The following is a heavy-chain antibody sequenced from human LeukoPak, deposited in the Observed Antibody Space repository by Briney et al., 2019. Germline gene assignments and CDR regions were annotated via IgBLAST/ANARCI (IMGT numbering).Heavy chain of an antibody. J-gene: IGHJ4*02. CDR1: GYSFTSYW. Sequence: GGSLKISCKGSGYSFTSYWIGWVRQMPRKGLEWMGIIYPGDSDTRYSPSFQGQVTISADKSISTAYLQWSSLKAPDTAMYYCARPSCSSTSCFDPYFDYWGQGTLVTVSS. CDR3: ARPSCSSTSCFDPYFDY. V-gene: IGHV5-51*01. D-gene: IGHD2-2*01. CDR2: IYPGDSDT.